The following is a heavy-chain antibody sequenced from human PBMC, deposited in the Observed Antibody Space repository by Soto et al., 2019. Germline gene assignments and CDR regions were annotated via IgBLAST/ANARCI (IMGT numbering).Heavy chain of an antibody. CDR1: GLTFSNAW. D-gene: IGHD3-9*01. CDR2: IKSKTDGGTT. V-gene: IGHV3-15*01. CDR3: TTLRYFDWLLYDY. Sequence: PGGSMILSCAASGLTFSNAWMSWVRKEPGKGLEWVGRIKSKTDGGTTDYAAPVKGRFTISRDDSKNTLNLQMNSLKTEDTAVYYCTTLRYFDWLLYDYWGQGTLVTVSS. J-gene: IGHJ4*02.